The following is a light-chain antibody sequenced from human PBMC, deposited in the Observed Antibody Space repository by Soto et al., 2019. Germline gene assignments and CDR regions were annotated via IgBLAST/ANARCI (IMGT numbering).Light chain of an antibody. CDR3: LQSSSAAEFT. J-gene: IGKJ4*01. V-gene: IGKV1-39*01. Sequence: DIQMTQSPPSLSASVGDRVTISCRASQDISNYLSWYQHRSGKAPQLLIYSSSSLQTGVPPRFSGNGSGTDFSLTISSLQPEDFATYYWLQSSSAAEFTFGGGTKVEI. CDR1: QDISNY. CDR2: SSS.